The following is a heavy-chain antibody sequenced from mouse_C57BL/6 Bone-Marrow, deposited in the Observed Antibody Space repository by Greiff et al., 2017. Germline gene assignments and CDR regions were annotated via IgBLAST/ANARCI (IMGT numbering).Heavy chain of an antibody. CDR1: GFTFSDYY. Sequence: EVHLVESGGGLVQPGGSLKLSCAASGFTFSDYYMYWVRQTPEKRLEWVAYISNGGGSTYYPDTVKGRFTISRDNAKNTLYLQMSRLKSEDTAMYYCARRRAYYSNYGWYFDVWGTGTTVTVSS. V-gene: IGHV5-12*01. J-gene: IGHJ1*03. CDR2: ISNGGGST. CDR3: ARRRAYYSNYGWYFDV. D-gene: IGHD2-5*01.